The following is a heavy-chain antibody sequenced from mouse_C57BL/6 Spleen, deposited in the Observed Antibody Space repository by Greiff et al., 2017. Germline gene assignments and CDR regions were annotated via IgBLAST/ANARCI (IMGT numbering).Heavy chain of an antibody. CDR1: GYTFTSYW. CDR2: IYPGSGST. Sequence: QVQLQQPGAELVKPGASVKMSCKASGYTFTSYWITWVKQRPGQGLEWIGDIYPGSGSTNYNEKFKSKATLTVDTSSSTAYMQLSSLTSEDSAVYYCARWRALFNDVYFDVWGTGTTVTVLS. CDR3: ARWRALFNDVYFDV. D-gene: IGHD1-3*01. V-gene: IGHV1-55*01. J-gene: IGHJ1*03.